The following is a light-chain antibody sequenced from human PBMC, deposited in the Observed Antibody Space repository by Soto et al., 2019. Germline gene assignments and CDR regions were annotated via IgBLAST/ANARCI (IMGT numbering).Light chain of an antibody. V-gene: IGKV3D-15*01. CDR1: QSVSSN. CDR3: QQSNDWPLT. J-gene: IGKJ4*01. CDR2: GAS. Sequence: TQSAGTLALYAREEATLSCRASQSVSSNFLAWYQQKPGQTPRLLMYGASTRPTGIPARFSGSGSGTEFTLTIISLQSEDSALYYCQQSNDWPLTFAGGTKVDIK.